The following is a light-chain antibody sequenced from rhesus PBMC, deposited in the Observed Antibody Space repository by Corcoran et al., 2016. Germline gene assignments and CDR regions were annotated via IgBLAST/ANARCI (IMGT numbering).Light chain of an antibody. CDR2: EAS. V-gene: IGKV1-25*01. Sequence: DIQMTQSPSSLSASVGDRVTITCRASQDITNDLAWYQQKPGESPKLLIYEASTSQSGIPSLFSGSGSGTEFTLTISSLQSADFAVYYCQHYYSPPWTFGQGTRVEIK. CDR1: QDITND. J-gene: IGKJ1*01. CDR3: QHYYSPPWT.